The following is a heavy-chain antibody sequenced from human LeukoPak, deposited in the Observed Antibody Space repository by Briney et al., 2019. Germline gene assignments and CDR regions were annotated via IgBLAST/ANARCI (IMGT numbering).Heavy chain of an antibody. CDR1: GFTLSSYW. D-gene: IGHD3-22*01. V-gene: IGHV3-7*01. CDR3: ARDRSDFYYDSSGYYTRFDY. CDR2: IKQDGSEK. J-gene: IGHJ4*02. Sequence: PGGSLRLSCAASGFTLSSYWMSWVRQAPGKGLEWVANIKQDGSEKYYVDSVKGRFTISRDNAKNSLYLQMNSLRAEDTAVYYCARDRSDFYYDSSGYYTRFDYWGQGTLVTVSS.